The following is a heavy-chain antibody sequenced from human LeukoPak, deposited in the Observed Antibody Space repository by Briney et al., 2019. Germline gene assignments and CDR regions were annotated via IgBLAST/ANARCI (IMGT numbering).Heavy chain of an antibody. D-gene: IGHD6-13*01. J-gene: IGHJ4*02. CDR1: GYTCTSYD. Sequence: GASVKVSCKASGYTCTSYDINWVRQATGQGLEWMGWMNPNSANTGYAQKFQGRVTMTRNTSISTAYMELSSLRSEDTAVYYCARGPPESSNSDYWGQGTLVTVSS. V-gene: IGHV1-8*01. CDR3: ARGPPESSNSDY. CDR2: MNPNSANT.